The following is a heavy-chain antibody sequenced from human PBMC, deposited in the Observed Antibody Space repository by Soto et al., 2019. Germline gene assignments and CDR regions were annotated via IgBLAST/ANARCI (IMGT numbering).Heavy chain of an antibody. D-gene: IGHD6-13*01. Sequence: ASVKVSCQASGGTFSSYTISWVRQAPGQGLEWMGRINPIRGGANYAQKFQGRVTMTRDTSTSTAYMELSRLRSDDTAVYYCARGQGSSSLFDPWGQGTLVTVSS. CDR2: INPIRGGA. V-gene: IGHV1-2*02. CDR1: GGTFSSYT. J-gene: IGHJ5*02. CDR3: ARGQGSSSLFDP.